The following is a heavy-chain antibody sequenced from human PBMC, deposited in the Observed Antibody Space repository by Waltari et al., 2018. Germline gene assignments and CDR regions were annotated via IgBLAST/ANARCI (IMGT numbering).Heavy chain of an antibody. J-gene: IGHJ4*02. CDR2: INHSGST. CDR1: GGSFSGYY. Sequence: QVQLQQWGAGLLKPSETLSLTCAVYGGSFSGYYWSWIRQPPGKGLEWIGEINHSGSTNYNPSLKSRVTISVDTSKNQFSLKLSSVTAAYTAVYYCARGSRTGYYFDYWGQGTLVTVSS. V-gene: IGHV4-34*01. CDR3: ARGSRTGYYFDY.